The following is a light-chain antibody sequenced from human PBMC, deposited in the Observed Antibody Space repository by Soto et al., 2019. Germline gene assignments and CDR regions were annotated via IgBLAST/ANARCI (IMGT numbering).Light chain of an antibody. V-gene: IGKV1-39*01. CDR2: AAS. CDR1: QSISNH. J-gene: IGKJ4*01. CDR3: QHFNKWPHMPA. Sequence: DIQMTQSPSSLSASVEDRVIITCRASQSISNHLNWYQQKPGKAPKLLIFAASSLQSGVPSRFSGSRSGPDFTLTISSLQSDDFAVYYCQHFNKWPHMPAFGGGTKLAIK.